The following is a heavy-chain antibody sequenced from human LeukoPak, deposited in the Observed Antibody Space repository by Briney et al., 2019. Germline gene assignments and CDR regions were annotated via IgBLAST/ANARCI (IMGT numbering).Heavy chain of an antibody. CDR3: AKNSVDTAMVAYYYYYYMDV. Sequence: GGSLRLSCAASGFTFSSYGMSWVRQAPGKGLEWVSAISGSGGSTYYADSVKGRFTISRDNSKNTLYLQMNSLRAEDTAVYYCAKNSVDTAMVAYYYYYYMDVWGKGTTVTISS. V-gene: IGHV3-23*01. CDR2: ISGSGGST. CDR1: GFTFSSYG. J-gene: IGHJ6*03. D-gene: IGHD5-18*01.